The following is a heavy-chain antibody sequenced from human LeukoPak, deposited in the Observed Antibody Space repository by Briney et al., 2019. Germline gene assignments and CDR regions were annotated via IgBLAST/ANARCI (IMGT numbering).Heavy chain of an antibody. CDR3: ARDRNYYDSSGYYSGWFDP. D-gene: IGHD3-22*01. Sequence: GASVNVSCKASGYTFTSYGISWVRQAPGQGREWMGWISAYNGNTNYAQKLQGRVTIPTDTSPITAYMELRSLRSDDTAVYYCARDRNYYDSSGYYSGWFDPWGQGTLVTVSS. J-gene: IGHJ5*02. CDR2: ISAYNGNT. V-gene: IGHV1-18*01. CDR1: GYTFTSYG.